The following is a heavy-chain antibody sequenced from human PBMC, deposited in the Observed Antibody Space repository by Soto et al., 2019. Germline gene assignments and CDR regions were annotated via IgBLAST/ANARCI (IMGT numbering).Heavy chain of an antibody. Sequence: VSGPTLVNPTQTLTLTCTFSGFSLSTSGVGVGWIRQPPGKALEWLALIYWDDDKRYSPSLKSRLTITKDTSKNQVVLTMTNMDPVDTATYYCAHAPDGGPAAMYNWFDPWGQGTLVTVSS. J-gene: IGHJ5*02. CDR1: GFSLSTSGVG. D-gene: IGHD2-2*01. V-gene: IGHV2-5*02. CDR2: IYWDDDK. CDR3: AHAPDGGPAAMYNWFDP.